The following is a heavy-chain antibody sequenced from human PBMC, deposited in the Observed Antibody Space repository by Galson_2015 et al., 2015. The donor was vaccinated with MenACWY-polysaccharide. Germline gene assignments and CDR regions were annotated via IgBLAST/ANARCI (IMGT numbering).Heavy chain of an antibody. D-gene: IGHD3-16*01. CDR1: GFTFSSYW. V-gene: IGHV3-7*03. CDR2: IKEGGSEK. J-gene: IGHJ4*02. Sequence: SLRLSCAASGFTFSSYWMSWVRQAPGKGLEWVANIKEGGSEKYYVDSVKGQFTISRDNAKNSLYLQMNSLRAEDTAVYYCARVSVRFGGARTSVIDYWGQGTLVTVSS. CDR3: ARVSVRFGGARTSVIDY.